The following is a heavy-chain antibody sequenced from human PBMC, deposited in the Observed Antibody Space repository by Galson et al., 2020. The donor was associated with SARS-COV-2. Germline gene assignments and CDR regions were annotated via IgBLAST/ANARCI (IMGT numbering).Heavy chain of an antibody. D-gene: IGHD2-21*02. CDR1: GGSVSSGSYH. Sequence: SETLSLTCTVSGGSVSSGSYHWSWIRQPPGKGLEWIGYIYYIGSTNYNPSLKSRVTISVATSKNQFSLKLSSVTAADTAVYYCARVGAYGDCYVEEFDYWGQGTLVTVSS. V-gene: IGHV4-61*01. CDR3: ARVGAYGDCYVEEFDY. CDR2: IYYIGST. J-gene: IGHJ4*02.